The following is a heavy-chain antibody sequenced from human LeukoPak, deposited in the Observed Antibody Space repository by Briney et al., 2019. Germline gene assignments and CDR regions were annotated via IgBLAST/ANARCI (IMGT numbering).Heavy chain of an antibody. J-gene: IGHJ4*02. CDR2: INSDGSST. Sequence: GGSLRLSCAASGFTLSSYWMHWVRQAPGKGLVWVSRINSDGSSTSYADSVKGRFTISRGNAKNTLYLQMNSLRAEDTAVYYCARAPQWELPLFDYWGQGTLVTVSS. D-gene: IGHD1-26*01. V-gene: IGHV3-74*01. CDR1: GFTLSSYW. CDR3: ARAPQWELPLFDY.